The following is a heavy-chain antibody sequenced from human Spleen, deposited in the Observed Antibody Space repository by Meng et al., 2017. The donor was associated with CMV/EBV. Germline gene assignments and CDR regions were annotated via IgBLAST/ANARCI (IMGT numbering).Heavy chain of an antibody. CDR3: PTLGGYCSSTSCYRGDYFDY. J-gene: IGHJ4*02. V-gene: IGHV4-59*01. CDR1: GGSISSYY. D-gene: IGHD2-2*01. Sequence: SETLSLTCTVSGGSISSYYWSWIRQPPGKGLEWIGYIYYSGSTNYNPSLKSRVTISVDTSKNQFSLKLSSVTAADTAVYYCPTLGGYCSSTSCYRGDYFDYWGQGTLVTVSS. CDR2: IYYSGST.